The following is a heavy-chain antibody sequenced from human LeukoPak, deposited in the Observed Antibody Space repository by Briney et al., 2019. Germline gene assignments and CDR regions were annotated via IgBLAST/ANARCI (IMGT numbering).Heavy chain of an antibody. V-gene: IGHV4-34*01. CDR3: ARHALPSMVRGVIIRGELDY. Sequence: SRVTISVDTSKNQFSLKLSSVTAADTAVYYCARHALPSMVRGVIIRGELDYWGQGTLVTVSS. J-gene: IGHJ4*02. D-gene: IGHD3-10*01.